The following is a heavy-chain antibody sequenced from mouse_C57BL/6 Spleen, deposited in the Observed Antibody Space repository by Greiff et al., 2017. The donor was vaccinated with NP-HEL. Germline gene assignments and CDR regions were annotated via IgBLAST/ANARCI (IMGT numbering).Heavy chain of an antibody. CDR1: GYTFTSYW. CDR3: ARRRADYGYDAMDY. J-gene: IGHJ4*01. V-gene: IGHV1-50*01. CDR2: IDPSDSYT. Sequence: VQLQQPGAELVKPGASVKLSCKASGYTFTSYWMQWVKQRPGQGLEWIGEIDPSDSYTNYNQKFKGKATLPVDTSSSTAYLQLSSLTSEDSAVYYCARRRADYGYDAMDYWGQGTSVTVSS. D-gene: IGHD1-1*02.